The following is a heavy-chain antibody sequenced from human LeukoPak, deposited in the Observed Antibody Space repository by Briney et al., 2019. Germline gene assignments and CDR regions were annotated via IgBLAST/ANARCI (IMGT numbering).Heavy chain of an antibody. Sequence: PGGSLRLSCAASGFTLSPYGMHWVRQAPGKGLEWVAFIGYDGSKEDYADSVKGRFTISRDNSKNTLYLQMNSLRAEDTAVYYCAKDQGITGTYTYFDYWGQGTLVTVSS. CDR3: AKDQGITGTYTYFDY. CDR1: GFTLSPYG. J-gene: IGHJ4*02. V-gene: IGHV3-30*02. D-gene: IGHD1-20*01. CDR2: IGYDGSKE.